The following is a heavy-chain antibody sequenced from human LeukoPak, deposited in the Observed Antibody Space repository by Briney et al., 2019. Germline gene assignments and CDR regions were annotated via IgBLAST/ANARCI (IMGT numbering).Heavy chain of an antibody. CDR2: ISYDGSNK. D-gene: IGHD2-2*01. Sequence: TGGSLRLSCAASGFTFSSYWMSWVRQAPGKGLEWVAVISYDGSNKYYADSVKGRFTISRDNSKNTLYLQMNSLRAEDTAVYYCATATPIQAGYDRLPYYFDYWGQGTLVTVSS. V-gene: IGHV3-30*03. CDR1: GFTFSSYW. CDR3: ATATPIQAGYDRLPYYFDY. J-gene: IGHJ4*02.